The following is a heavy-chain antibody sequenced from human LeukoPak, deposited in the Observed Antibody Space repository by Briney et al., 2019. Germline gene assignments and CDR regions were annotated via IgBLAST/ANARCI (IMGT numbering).Heavy chain of an antibody. CDR3: STAGHH. CDR1: GFTFTNAW. CDR2: IRSKADGGTT. Sequence: PGGSLRLSCAASGFTFTNAWMSWVRRAPGKGLEWVGRIRSKADGGTTDYAAPVKRRFTISRDDSKNTVYLQTNSLNTEGTAVYYCSTAGHHWGQGTLVTVSS. V-gene: IGHV3-15*01. J-gene: IGHJ5*02.